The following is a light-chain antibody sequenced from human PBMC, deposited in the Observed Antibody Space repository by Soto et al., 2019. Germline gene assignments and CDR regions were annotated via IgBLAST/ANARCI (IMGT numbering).Light chain of an antibody. Sequence: QSVLTQPPSASGTPGQRVAISCSGGSSDIGSNPVNWYLHLPGAAPKLLIYRDNQRPSGVPDRFSGSKSGTSASLTISGLRSEYEADYFCSAWDDNIYGPVFGGGTKLTVL. CDR2: RDN. V-gene: IGLV1-44*01. CDR3: SAWDDNIYGPV. J-gene: IGLJ2*01. CDR1: SSDIGSNP.